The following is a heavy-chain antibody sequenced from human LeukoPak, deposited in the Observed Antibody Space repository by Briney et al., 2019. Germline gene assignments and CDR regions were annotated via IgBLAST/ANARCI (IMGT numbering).Heavy chain of an antibody. CDR3: ARTHRMYSSSWYDY. Sequence: SETLSLTCTVSGGSISSYYWSWIRQPPGEGLEWIGEINHSGSTNYNPSLKSRVTISVDTSKNQFSLKLSSVTAADTAVYYCARTHRMYSSSWYDYWGQGTLVTVSS. CDR2: INHSGST. J-gene: IGHJ4*02. CDR1: GGSISSYY. D-gene: IGHD6-13*01. V-gene: IGHV4-34*01.